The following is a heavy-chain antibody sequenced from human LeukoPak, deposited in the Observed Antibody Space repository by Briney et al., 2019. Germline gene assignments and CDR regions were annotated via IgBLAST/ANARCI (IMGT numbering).Heavy chain of an antibody. Sequence: SETLSLTCAVSGGSISSGGSSWSWIRQPPGKGLEWIGYIYHSGSTYYNPSLKSRVTISVDRSKNQFSLKLNSVTAADTAVHYCARDGGSSWSHGYFDYWGQGTLVTVSS. D-gene: IGHD6-13*01. CDR1: GGSISSGGSS. J-gene: IGHJ4*02. CDR2: IYHSGST. CDR3: ARDGGSSWSHGYFDY. V-gene: IGHV4-30-2*01.